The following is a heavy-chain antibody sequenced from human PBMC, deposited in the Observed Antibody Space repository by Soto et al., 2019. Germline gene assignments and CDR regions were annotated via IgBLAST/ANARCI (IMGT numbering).Heavy chain of an antibody. D-gene: IGHD3-16*01. CDR3: AGAVRIWGQGVFWFAP. CDR2: ISSSGSTI. CDR1: GFTFSDYY. V-gene: IGHV3-11*01. Sequence: QVQLVESGGGLVKPGGSLRLSCAASGFTFSDYYMSWIRQAPGKGLEWVSYISSSGSTIYYADSVKGRFTISRDNAKNSLYRQMKGRRAGDRAVYSCAGAVRIWGQGVFWFAPWAQEPLVTFSS. J-gene: IGHJ5*02.